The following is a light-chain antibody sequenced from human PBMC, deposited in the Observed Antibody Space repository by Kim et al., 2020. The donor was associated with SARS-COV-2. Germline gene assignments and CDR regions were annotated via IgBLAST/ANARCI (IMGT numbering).Light chain of an antibody. J-gene: IGLJ2*01. CDR3: SSYTTSSTLV. CDR2: EVN. CDR1: SSDVGGYNR. V-gene: IGLV2-18*02. Sequence: GQSGTISWTGSSSDVGGYNRVSWYQQPPGTAPKLMIYEVNNRPSGVPDRFSGSKSGNTASLTISGLQTEDEADYYCSSYTTSSTLVFGGGTKVTVL.